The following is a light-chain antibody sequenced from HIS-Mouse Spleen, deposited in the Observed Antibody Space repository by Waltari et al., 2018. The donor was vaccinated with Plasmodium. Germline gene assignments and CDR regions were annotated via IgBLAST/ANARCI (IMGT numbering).Light chain of an antibody. J-gene: IGLJ1*01. CDR1: SSDVGGYNY. Sequence: QSALTQPASVSGSPGQSITISCTGTSSDVGGYNYVSWYQQHPGNTPKLMSYDVSNRPSGVSNRVSGSKTGNTAALTISGLQAEDEADYYCSSYTSSSTLNYVFGTGTKVTVL. CDR2: DVS. CDR3: SSYTSSSTLNYV. V-gene: IGLV2-14*03.